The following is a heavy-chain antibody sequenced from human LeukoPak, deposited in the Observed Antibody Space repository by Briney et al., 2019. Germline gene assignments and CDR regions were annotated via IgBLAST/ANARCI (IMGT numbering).Heavy chain of an antibody. D-gene: IGHD4-23*01. Sequence: SETLSLTCTVSGGSVSSGSYYWSWIRQPPGKGLEWIGYIYYSGSTNYNPSLKSRVTISVDTSKNQFSLKLSSVTAADTAVYYCARDLRGKGMDVWGQGTTVTVSS. J-gene: IGHJ6*02. CDR1: GGSVSSGSYY. CDR2: IYYSGST. V-gene: IGHV4-61*01. CDR3: ARDLRGKGMDV.